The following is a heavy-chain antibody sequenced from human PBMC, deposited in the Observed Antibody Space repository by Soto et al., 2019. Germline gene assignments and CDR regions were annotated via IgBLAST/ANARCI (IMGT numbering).Heavy chain of an antibody. V-gene: IGHV3-23*01. CDR2: ISGSGGGT. CDR3: AKDPYDYGDYYYGMDV. Sequence: EVQLLESGGGLVQPGGSLRLSCAASGFTFSSYAMTWVRQAPGKGLEWVSTISGSGGGTYYADSVKGRFTISRDNSKNTLYLQMNSLRAEDTAVYYCAKDPYDYGDYYYGMDVWGQGTTVTVSS. D-gene: IGHD4-17*01. J-gene: IGHJ6*02. CDR1: GFTFSSYA.